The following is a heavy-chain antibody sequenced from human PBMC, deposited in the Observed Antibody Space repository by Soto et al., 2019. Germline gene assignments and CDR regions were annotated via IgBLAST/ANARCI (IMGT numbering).Heavy chain of an antibody. CDR3: ARHSVVSRLAAFDI. Sequence: TSETLSLTCTVSGGSISSSSYYWGWIRQPPGKGLEWIGSIYYSGSTYYNPSLKSRVTISVDTSKNQFSLKLSSVTAADTAVYYCARHSVVSRLAAFDIWGQGTMVTVSS. CDR1: GGSISSSSYY. J-gene: IGHJ3*02. D-gene: IGHD6-19*01. V-gene: IGHV4-39*01. CDR2: IYYSGST.